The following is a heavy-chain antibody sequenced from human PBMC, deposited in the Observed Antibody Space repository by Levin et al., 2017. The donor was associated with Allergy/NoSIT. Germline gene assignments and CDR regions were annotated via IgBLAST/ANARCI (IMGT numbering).Heavy chain of an antibody. CDR1: GYSFTSYW. J-gene: IGHJ4*02. D-gene: IGHD5-24*01. CDR3: ARLSRDGYNYPIDY. Sequence: PGGSLRLSCKGSGYSFTSYWIGWVRQMPGKGLEWMGIIYPGDSDTRYSPSFQGQVTISADKSISTAYLQWSSLKASDTAMYYCARLSRDGYNYPIDYWGQGTLVTVSS. V-gene: IGHV5-51*01. CDR2: IYPGDSDT.